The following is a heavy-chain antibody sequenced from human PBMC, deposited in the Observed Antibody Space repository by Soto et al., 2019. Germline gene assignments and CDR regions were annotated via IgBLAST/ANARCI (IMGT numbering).Heavy chain of an antibody. V-gene: IGHV3-21*01. D-gene: IGHD3-10*01. J-gene: IGHJ4*02. CDR1: GFTFSTYT. CDR2: ISSSSSYT. CDR3: AREITGYGSLTYFDY. Sequence: EVQLVESGGGLVKPGGSLRLSCAASGFTFSTYTMNWVRQAPGKGLEWVSSISSSSSYTYYADSVKGRFTISRDNAKNSLYLQMTRLRAEATAVYYCAREITGYGSLTYFDYWGQGTLVTVSS.